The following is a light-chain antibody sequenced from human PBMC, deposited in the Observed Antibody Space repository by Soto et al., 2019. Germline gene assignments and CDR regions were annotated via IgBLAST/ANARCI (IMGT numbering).Light chain of an antibody. CDR3: QQYSDYPIT. V-gene: IGKV3-15*01. J-gene: IGKJ3*01. CDR1: QSVGRN. CDR2: GAS. Sequence: IVITKSPATLSVSPGERATLSCRASQSVGRNLAWYQQRPGQAPRLLIHGASARPSGVPARFSGSGSGTDLTLTIISLQSEDFAVYYCQQYSDYPITFGPGTTVDLK.